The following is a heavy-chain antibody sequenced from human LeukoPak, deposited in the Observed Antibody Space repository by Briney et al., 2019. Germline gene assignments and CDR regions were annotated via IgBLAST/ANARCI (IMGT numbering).Heavy chain of an antibody. CDR1: GFTFSSYS. CDR3: ARDRLRADY. V-gene: IGHV3-48*01. J-gene: IGHJ4*02. CDR2: ISSSSGTI. Sequence: GGSLRLSCAASGFTFSSYSVNWVRQAPGKGLEWVSYISSSSGTIYYTDSVKGRFTISRDNAKNSLYLQMNSLRAEDTAVYYCARDRLRADYWGQGTLVTVSS.